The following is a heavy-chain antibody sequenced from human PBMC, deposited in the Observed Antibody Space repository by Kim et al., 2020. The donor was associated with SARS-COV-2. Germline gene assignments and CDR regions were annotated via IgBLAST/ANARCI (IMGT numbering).Heavy chain of an antibody. J-gene: IGHJ4*02. V-gene: IGHV3-23*01. CDR3: AKEGGWSYYYGSGAWVDY. Sequence: GGSLRLSCAASGFTFSSYAMSWVRQAPGKGLEWVSAISGSGGSTYYADSVKGRFTISRDNSKNTLYLQMNSLRAEDTAVYYCAKEGGWSYYYGSGAWVDYWGQGTLVTVSS. CDR2: ISGSGGST. D-gene: IGHD3-10*01. CDR1: GFTFSSYA.